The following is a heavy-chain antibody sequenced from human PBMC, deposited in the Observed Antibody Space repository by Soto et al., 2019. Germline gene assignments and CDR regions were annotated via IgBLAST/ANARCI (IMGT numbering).Heavy chain of an antibody. D-gene: IGHD3-22*01. V-gene: IGHV4-4*07. CDR2: IYTSGST. Sequence: QVQLQESGPGLVKPSETLSLTCTVSGGSISSYYWSWIRQPAGKGLEWIGRIYTSGSTNYNPSLMSRVTMSVDTSKNQFSLKLGSVTAADTAVYYWARALYYYDSSGYWFDPWGQGTLVTVSS. J-gene: IGHJ5*02. CDR1: GGSISSYY. CDR3: ARALYYYDSSGYWFDP.